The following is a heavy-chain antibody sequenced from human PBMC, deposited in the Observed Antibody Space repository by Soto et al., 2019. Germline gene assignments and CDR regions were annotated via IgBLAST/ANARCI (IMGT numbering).Heavy chain of an antibody. J-gene: IGHJ3*02. D-gene: IGHD4-17*01. Sequence: QITLKESGPTLVKPTQTLTLTCTFSGFSLSTSGVGVGWIRQPPGKALEWLALIYWDDDKRYSPSLKSRLTSAKDTSKSLMVITTTNIDPVDTTTYYCAHAPPYGGQGNDAFDIWFGGTMVT. V-gene: IGHV2-5*02. CDR3: AHAPPYGGQGNDAFDI. CDR1: GFSLSTSGVG. CDR2: IYWDDDK.